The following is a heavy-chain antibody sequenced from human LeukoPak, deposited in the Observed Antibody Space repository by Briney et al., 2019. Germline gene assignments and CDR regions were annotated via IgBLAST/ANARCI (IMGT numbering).Heavy chain of an antibody. D-gene: IGHD5-12*01. CDR2: IYYSGST. J-gene: IGHJ4*02. CDR3: ARHSGYDFYLDH. Sequence: SETLSLTCTVSGGSISSYYWSWIRQPPGKGLEWIGYIYYSGSTNYNPSLKSRVTISVDTSKNQFSLKLSSVTAADTAVYYCARHSGYDFYLDHWGQGTLVTVSS. CDR1: GGSISSYY. V-gene: IGHV4-59*01.